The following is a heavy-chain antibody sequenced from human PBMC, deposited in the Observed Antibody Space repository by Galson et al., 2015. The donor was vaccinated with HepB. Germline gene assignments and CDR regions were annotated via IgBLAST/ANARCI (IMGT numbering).Heavy chain of an antibody. J-gene: IGHJ6*03. CDR1: RFSFNSYS. V-gene: IGHV3-48*04. CDR2: IRKTVSSI. CDR3: AREDCSSTSCSHYMDV. Sequence: SLRLSCAASRFSFNSYSMNWVRQAPGKGLEWLAHIRKTVSSIRYADSVKGRFTVSRDNAKNTVDLQMNSLRVEDTAVYYCAREDCSSTSCSHYMDVWGKGTTVTVSS. D-gene: IGHD2-2*01.